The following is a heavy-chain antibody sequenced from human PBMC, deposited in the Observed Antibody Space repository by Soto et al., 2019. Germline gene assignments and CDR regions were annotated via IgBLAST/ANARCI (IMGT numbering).Heavy chain of an antibody. CDR2: IYSGYSGGTT. CDR1: GFTVSSNY. Sequence: EVQLVESGGGLVQPGGSLRLSCAASGFTVSSNYMSWVRQAPGKGLEWVSVIYSGYSGGTTYYADSVKGRFTISRDNSKDTLYRQMNSLRAEDTAVYYCARDVEADWGAFGLWGGGSLVTVSS. CDR3: ARDVEADWGAFGL. J-gene: IGHJ2*01. D-gene: IGHD3-9*01. V-gene: IGHV3-66*01.